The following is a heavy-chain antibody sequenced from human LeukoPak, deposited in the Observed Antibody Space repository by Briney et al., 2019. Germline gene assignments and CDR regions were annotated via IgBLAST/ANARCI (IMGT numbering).Heavy chain of an antibody. Sequence: SETLSLICTVSGGSISGYYWTWIRQPPGKGLEWIGFIYYRGSTNYNPSLKSRVTISLDTSRNQFSLKLSSVTAADTAVYYCARASHGSNSEFDYWGLGTLVTVSS. V-gene: IGHV4-59*13. D-gene: IGHD4-23*01. CDR3: ARASHGSNSEFDY. CDR2: IYYRGST. CDR1: GGSISGYY. J-gene: IGHJ4*02.